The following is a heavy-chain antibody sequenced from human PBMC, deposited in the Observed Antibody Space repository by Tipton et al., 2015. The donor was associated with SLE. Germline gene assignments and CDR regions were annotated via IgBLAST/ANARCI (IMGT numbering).Heavy chain of an antibody. CDR2: ISYSGST. CDR3: ARAYSSDPFDY. D-gene: IGHD6-13*01. Sequence: TLSLTCTVSGGSITSSSYYWGWIRQSPEKGLEWIGSISYSGSTSYTPSLKSRVSISVDTSRNEFSLKMNSVTSADTAVYYCARAYSSDPFDYWGQGVPVTVSS. V-gene: IGHV4-39*07. CDR1: GGSITSSSYY. J-gene: IGHJ4*02.